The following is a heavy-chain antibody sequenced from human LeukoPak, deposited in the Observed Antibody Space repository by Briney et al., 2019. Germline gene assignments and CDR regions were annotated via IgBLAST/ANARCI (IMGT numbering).Heavy chain of an antibody. J-gene: IGHJ4*02. D-gene: IGHD1-1*01. CDR3: AKTTNWSSGY. V-gene: IGHV3-23*01. CDR2: IGGSGGAT. CDR1: GFTFSSYA. Sequence: GGSLRLSCAASGFTFSSYAMSWVRQAPGKGLEWVSTIGGSGGATYYAASVKGRFTISRDNSKNTLYLQMNSLRAGDTAVYYCAKTTNWSSGYWGQGTLVTVSS.